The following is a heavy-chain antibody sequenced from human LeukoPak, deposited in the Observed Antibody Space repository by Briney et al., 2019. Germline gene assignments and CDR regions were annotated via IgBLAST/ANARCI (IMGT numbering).Heavy chain of an antibody. CDR3: ARQSGNRKPELYS. J-gene: IGHJ4*02. CDR1: GSTFANYW. V-gene: IGHV5-51*01. Sequence: PGGPLQISCKCSGSTFANYWIGGVRQLPGKGLEWMGIIYPGDSDTRYSPSFQGQVTFSLDQSTRTASLRWRSLKASDTAMYYCARQSGNRKPELYSWGQGTLVTVSS. D-gene: IGHD6-25*01. CDR2: IYPGDSDT.